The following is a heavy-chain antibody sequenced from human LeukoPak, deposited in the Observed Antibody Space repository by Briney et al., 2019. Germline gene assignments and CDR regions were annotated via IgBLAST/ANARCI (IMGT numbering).Heavy chain of an antibody. CDR3: AKDPFYSYGSNWFDP. J-gene: IGHJ5*02. D-gene: IGHD5-18*01. Sequence: GGSLRLSCAASGFTFSSYAMSWVRQAPGKGLEWVSAISGSGGSTYYADSVKGRFTISRDNSKNTLYLQMNSLRAEDTAVYYCAKDPFYSYGSNWFDPWGQGTLVTVSS. CDR1: GFTFSSYA. V-gene: IGHV3-23*01. CDR2: ISGSGGST.